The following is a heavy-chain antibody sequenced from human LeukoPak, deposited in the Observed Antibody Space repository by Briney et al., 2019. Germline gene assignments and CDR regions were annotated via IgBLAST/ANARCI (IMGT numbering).Heavy chain of an antibody. CDR2: INSDGSST. CDR1: GFTFSSYS. J-gene: IGHJ3*02. D-gene: IGHD5-18*01. V-gene: IGHV3-74*01. CDR3: ASGYVEAGLQLWFDAFDI. Sequence: GGSLRPSCAASGFTFSSYSMNWVRQAPGKGLVWVSRINSDGSSTSYADSVKGRFTISRDNAKNTLYLQMNSLRAEDTAVYYCASGYVEAGLQLWFDAFDIWGQGTMVTVSS.